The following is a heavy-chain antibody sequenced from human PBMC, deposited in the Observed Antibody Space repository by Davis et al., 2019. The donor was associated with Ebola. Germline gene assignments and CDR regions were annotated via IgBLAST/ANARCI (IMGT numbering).Heavy chain of an antibody. D-gene: IGHD4-17*01. J-gene: IGHJ6*02. CDR3: ARDPEYGAGMDV. CDR2: IWYDGSNK. V-gene: IGHV3-33*01. Sequence: GESLKISCAASGFTFSSYGMHWVRQAPGKGLEWVAVIWYDGSNKYYADSVKGRFTISRDNSKNTLYLQMNSLRAEDTAVYYCARDPEYGAGMDVWGQGTTVTVSS. CDR1: GFTFSSYG.